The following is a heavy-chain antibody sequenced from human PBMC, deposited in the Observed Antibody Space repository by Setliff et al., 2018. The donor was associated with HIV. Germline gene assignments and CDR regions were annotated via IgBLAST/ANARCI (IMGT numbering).Heavy chain of an antibody. Sequence: ASVKVSCKASGGTFSSYAISWVRQAPGQGLEWMGGIIPIFGTANYAQKFQGRVTITADESTSTAYMELSSLRSEDAAVYYCARSPGYSSGWTPGYYYYMDVWGKGTTVTVSS. CDR1: GGTFSSYA. J-gene: IGHJ6*03. CDR3: ARSPGYSSGWTPGYYYYMDV. V-gene: IGHV1-69*13. D-gene: IGHD6-19*01. CDR2: IIPIFGTA.